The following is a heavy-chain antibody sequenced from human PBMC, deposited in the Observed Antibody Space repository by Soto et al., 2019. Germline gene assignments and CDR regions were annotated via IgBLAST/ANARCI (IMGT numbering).Heavy chain of an antibody. CDR1: GFSLSTSGMC. CDR2: IDWDDDK. D-gene: IGHD3-22*01. V-gene: IGHV2-70*11. J-gene: IGHJ6*02. Sequence: VSGPTLVNPTQTLTLTCTFSGFSLSTSGMCVSWIRQPPGKALVWLARIDWDDDKYYSTSLKTRLTISKDTSKNQVVLTMTNMDPVDTATYYCARGPYYYYSSGYSPSSGMDVWGQGTTVTVS. CDR3: ARGPYYYYSSGYSPSSGMDV.